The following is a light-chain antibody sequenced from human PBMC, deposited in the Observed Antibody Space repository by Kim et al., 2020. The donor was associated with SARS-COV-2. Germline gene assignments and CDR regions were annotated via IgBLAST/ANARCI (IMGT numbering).Light chain of an antibody. CDR3: QTWDSSSVI. CDR2: QDT. J-gene: IGLJ2*01. CDR1: KLEDKY. Sequence: SYELTQPPSVSVSPGQTASITCSGDKLEDKYVCWYQQMAGQSPVLLIYQDTKWPSGIPERFSGSNSGNTATLTISGTQAMDEADYYCQTWDSSSVIFGGGTQLTVL. V-gene: IGLV3-1*01.